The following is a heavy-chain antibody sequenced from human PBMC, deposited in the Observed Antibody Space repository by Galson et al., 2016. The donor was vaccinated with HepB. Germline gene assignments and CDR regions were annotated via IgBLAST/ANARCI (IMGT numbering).Heavy chain of an antibody. V-gene: IGHV5-51*01. Sequence: QSGAEVKKPGESLKISCRGSGYTFDSYWIGWVRQMPGKGLEWMAIIYPGDFDIRYSPSFQGQVTISVDKSISTAYLQWSSLTASDTAMYYCARSLTGSYDFRGAIYNYYAMDVWGQGTTVIVS. J-gene: IGHJ6*02. CDR3: ARSLTGSYDFRGAIYNYYAMDV. D-gene: IGHD3-3*01. CDR1: GYTFDSYW. CDR2: IYPGDFDI.